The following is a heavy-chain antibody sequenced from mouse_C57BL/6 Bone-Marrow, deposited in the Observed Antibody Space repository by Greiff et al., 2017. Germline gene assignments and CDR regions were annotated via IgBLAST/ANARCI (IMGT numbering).Heavy chain of an antibody. CDR3: TPICYDDGAWFAY. CDR2: IDPETGGT. CDR1: GYTFTDYE. D-gene: IGHD2-4*01. J-gene: IGHJ3*01. V-gene: IGHV1-15*01. Sequence: QVQLQQSGAELVRPGASVTLSCKASGYTFTDYEMHWVKQTPVHGLEWIGAIDPETGGTAYNQKFKGKAILTADKSSSTAYMELRSLTSEDSAVYYCTPICYDDGAWFAYWGQGTLVTVSA.